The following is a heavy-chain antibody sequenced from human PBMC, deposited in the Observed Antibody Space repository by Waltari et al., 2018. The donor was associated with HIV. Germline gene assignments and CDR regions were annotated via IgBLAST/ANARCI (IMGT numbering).Heavy chain of an antibody. J-gene: IGHJ5*02. CDR3: ARHEPRSTWFDP. Sequence: QLHLQESGPGLVKPSETLSLTCSVSGGSIRDSYYYWGWIRQPPGKGLEWIGSRFYSGSAYDNPSLKSRVTIAVDTSKNQFSLKLSSVTAADTALYFCARHEPRSTWFDPWGQGTLVTVSS. V-gene: IGHV4-39*01. CDR2: RFYSGSA. CDR1: GGSIRDSYYY. D-gene: IGHD1-26*01.